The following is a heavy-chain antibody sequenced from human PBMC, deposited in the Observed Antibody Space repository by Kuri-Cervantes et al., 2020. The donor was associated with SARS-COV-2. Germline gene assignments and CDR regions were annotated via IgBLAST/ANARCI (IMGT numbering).Heavy chain of an antibody. CDR1: GFTFSSYA. CDR2: ISYDGSNK. Sequence: LSLTCAASGFTFSSYAMHWVRQAPGKGLEWVAVISYDGSNKYYADSVKGRFTISRDNSKNTLYLQMNSLRAEDTAVYYCARFPTVVTPLVAFDIWGQGTMVTVSS. J-gene: IGHJ3*02. CDR3: ARFPTVVTPLVAFDI. D-gene: IGHD4-23*01. V-gene: IGHV3-30-3*01.